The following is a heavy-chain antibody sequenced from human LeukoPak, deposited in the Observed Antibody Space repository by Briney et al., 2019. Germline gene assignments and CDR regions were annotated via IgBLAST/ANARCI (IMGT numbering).Heavy chain of an antibody. CDR2: IIPMFGST. J-gene: IGHJ1*01. CDR1: GGSFTNCP. D-gene: IGHD4-23*01. V-gene: IGHV1-69*13. CDR3: ARGDSVPLGGGNLLRVLYFND. Sequence: VASVKVSCKASGGSFTNCPFHWVRQAPGQGLEWMGGIIPMFGSTDYAQKFQGRLTITADESTTTAYLELSSLRSEDTAVYYCARGDSVPLGGGNLLRVLYFNDWGQGTLVAVSS.